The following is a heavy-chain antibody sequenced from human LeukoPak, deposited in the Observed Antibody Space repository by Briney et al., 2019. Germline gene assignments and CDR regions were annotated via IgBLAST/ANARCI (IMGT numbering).Heavy chain of an antibody. D-gene: IGHD3-22*01. CDR2: ISSSSSYI. V-gene: IGHV3-21*01. J-gene: IGHJ1*01. Sequence: GGSLRLSCAASGFTFSSYSMNWVRQAPGKGLEWVSSISSSSSYIYYADSVKGRFTISRDNAKNSLYLQMNSLRAEDTAVYYCARDLDYYDSSGYYRAEYFQHWGQGTLVTVSS. CDR3: ARDLDYYDSSGYYRAEYFQH. CDR1: GFTFSSYS.